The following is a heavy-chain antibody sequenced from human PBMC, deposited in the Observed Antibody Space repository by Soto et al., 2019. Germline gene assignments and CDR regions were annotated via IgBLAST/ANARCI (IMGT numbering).Heavy chain of an antibody. J-gene: IGHJ4*02. Sequence: SVKVSCKASGGTFSSYAISWVRQAPGQGLEWMGGIIPIFGTANYAQKFQGRVTITADKSTSTAYMELSSLRSEDTAVYYCASGKEQQLTRVRHYFDYWGQGTLVTVSS. CDR1: GGTFSSYA. CDR3: ASGKEQQLTRVRHYFDY. CDR2: IIPIFGTA. D-gene: IGHD6-13*01. V-gene: IGHV1-69*06.